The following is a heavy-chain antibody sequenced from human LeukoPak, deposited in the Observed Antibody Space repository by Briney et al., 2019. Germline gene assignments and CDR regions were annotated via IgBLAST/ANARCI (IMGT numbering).Heavy chain of an antibody. D-gene: IGHD3-3*01. V-gene: IGHV4-4*07. CDR2: IYTSGST. J-gene: IGHJ4*02. CDR1: GGSISSYY. Sequence: SSETLSLTCTVSGGSISSYYWSWIRQPAGKGLEWIGRIYTSGSTNYNPSLKSRVTMSVDTSKNQFSLKLSSVTAADTAVYYCAKADGSPRKTITIFGVVYFDYWGQGTLVTVSS. CDR3: AKADGSPRKTITIFGVVYFDY.